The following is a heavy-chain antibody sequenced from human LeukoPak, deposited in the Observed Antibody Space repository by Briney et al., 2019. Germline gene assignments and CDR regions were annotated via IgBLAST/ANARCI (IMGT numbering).Heavy chain of an antibody. V-gene: IGHV4-39*07. Sequence: PSETLSLTCTVSGDSVTTARSYWGWVRQPPGKGLELLGNTFYSGSTYYSPSLNSRISIPVDTSKNQFSLKLNSVTAADTAAYYCARQGSMTRGGYWLDPWGRGTLVIVSS. CDR3: ARQGSMTRGGYWLDP. CDR2: TFYSGST. D-gene: IGHD3-10*01. J-gene: IGHJ5*02. CDR1: GDSVTTARSY.